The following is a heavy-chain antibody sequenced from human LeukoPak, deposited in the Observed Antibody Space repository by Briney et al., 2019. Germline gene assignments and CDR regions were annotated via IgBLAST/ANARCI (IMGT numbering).Heavy chain of an antibody. V-gene: IGHV3-23*01. CDR3: AKDPTVVVTAIPVRYFDY. CDR2: ISGSGGST. J-gene: IGHJ4*02. Sequence: PGGSLRLSCAASGFTFSSYAMSWVRQAPGKGLEWVSAISGSGGSTYYAASVKGRFTISRDNSKNTLYLQMNSLRAEDTAVYYCAKDPTVVVTAIPVRYFDYWGQGTLVTVSS. CDR1: GFTFSSYA. D-gene: IGHD2-21*02.